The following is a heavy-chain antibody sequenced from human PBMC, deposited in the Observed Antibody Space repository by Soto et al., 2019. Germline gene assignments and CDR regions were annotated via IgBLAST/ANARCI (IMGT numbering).Heavy chain of an antibody. V-gene: IGHV1-69*12. CDR2: IIPMFGTA. CDR3: ARFRVIYYDSRGYYYSTFDY. D-gene: IGHD3-22*01. CDR1: GGTFSSYA. J-gene: IGHJ4*02. Sequence: QVQLVQSGAEVKKPGSSVKVSCKTSGGTFSSYAISWVRQAPGQGLEWMGGIIPMFGTANYAQKFQGRVTITAYESTCTAYMELSSLRYDDTAVYYWARFRVIYYDSRGYYYSTFDYWGPGTLVTVSS.